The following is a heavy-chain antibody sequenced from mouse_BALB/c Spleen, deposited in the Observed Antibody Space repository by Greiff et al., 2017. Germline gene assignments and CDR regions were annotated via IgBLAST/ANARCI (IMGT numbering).Heavy chain of an antibody. Sequence: EVKLVESGGGLVQPGGSRKLSCAASGFTFSSFGMHWVRQAPEKGLEWVAYISSGSSTIYYADTVKGRFTISRDNPKNTLFLQMTSLRSEDTAMYYCARYNYDYDFYAMDYWGQGTSVTVSS. CDR3: ARYNYDYDFYAMDY. V-gene: IGHV5-17*02. CDR2: ISSGSSTI. CDR1: GFTFSSFG. J-gene: IGHJ4*01. D-gene: IGHD2-4*01.